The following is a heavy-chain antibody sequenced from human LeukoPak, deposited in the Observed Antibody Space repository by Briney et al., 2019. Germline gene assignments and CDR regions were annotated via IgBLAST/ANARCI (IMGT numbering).Heavy chain of an antibody. CDR2: IIPILGIA. D-gene: IGHD2-2*01. CDR3: ASDPRYCSSTSCYRP. V-gene: IGHV1-69*02. Sequence: SVKVSCKASGGTFSSYTISWVRQAPGQGPEWMGRIIPILGIANYAQKFQGRVTITADKSTSTAYMELSSLRSEDTAVYYCASDPRYCSSTSCYRPWGQGTLVTVSS. J-gene: IGHJ5*02. CDR1: GGTFSSYT.